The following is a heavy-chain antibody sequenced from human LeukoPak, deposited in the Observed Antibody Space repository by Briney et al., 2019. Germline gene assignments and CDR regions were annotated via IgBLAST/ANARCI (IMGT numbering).Heavy chain of an antibody. Sequence: GGSLRLSCAASEFSVGSNYMTWVRQAPGKGLEWVSLIYSGGSTYYADSVKGRFTISRDHSKNTLYLQMNSLRTEDTAVYYCARHSAEKYTGAYGWAPPDDYWGQGTLVTVSS. CDR3: ARHSAEKYTGAYGWAPPDDY. CDR1: EFSVGSNY. CDR2: IYSGGST. D-gene: IGHD7-27*01. J-gene: IGHJ4*02. V-gene: IGHV3-66*02.